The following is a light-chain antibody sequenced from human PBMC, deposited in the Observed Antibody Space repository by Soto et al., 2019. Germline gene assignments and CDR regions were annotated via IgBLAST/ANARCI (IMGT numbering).Light chain of an antibody. CDR2: KAS. V-gene: IGKV1-5*03. CDR3: QHYNSYSEA. J-gene: IGKJ1*01. CDR1: QTISSW. Sequence: DIHMTQSPSTLSGSVGSRFTITCLASQTISSWLAWYQQKPGKAPKVLIYKASTLKSGVPSRFSVSGSGTEFTLTISRLQTDDFATYYCQHYNSYSEAFGQGTKVDIK.